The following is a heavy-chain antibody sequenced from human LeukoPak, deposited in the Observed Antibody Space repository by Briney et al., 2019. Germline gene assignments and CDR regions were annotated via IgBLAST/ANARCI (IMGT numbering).Heavy chain of an antibody. CDR3: ARSLLWFGESYYFDY. V-gene: IGHV1-69*05. Sequence: SVKVSCKASGGTFSSYAISWVRQAPGQGLEWMGGIIPIFGTANYAQKFQGRVTMTRDTSISTAYMELSRLRSDDTAVYYCARSLLWFGESYYFDYWGQGTLVTVSS. J-gene: IGHJ4*02. CDR1: GGTFSSYA. D-gene: IGHD3-10*01. CDR2: IIPIFGTA.